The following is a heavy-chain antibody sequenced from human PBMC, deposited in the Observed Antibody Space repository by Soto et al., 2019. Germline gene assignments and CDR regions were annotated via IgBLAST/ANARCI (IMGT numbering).Heavy chain of an antibody. Sequence: SETLSLTCTVSGDSISSYYWSWIRQPPGKGLEWIGYIYYSGSTNYNPSLKSRVTISVDTSKKQFSLRLSSVTAADTAVYYCARWDYSSGWSYFDYWGQGTLVTVSS. CDR1: GDSISSYY. V-gene: IGHV4-59*01. J-gene: IGHJ4*02. CDR2: IYYSGST. CDR3: ARWDYSSGWSYFDY. D-gene: IGHD6-19*01.